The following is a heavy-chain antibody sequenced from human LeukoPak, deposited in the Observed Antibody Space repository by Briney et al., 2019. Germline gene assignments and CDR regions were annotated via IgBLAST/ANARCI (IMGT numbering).Heavy chain of an antibody. Sequence: SQTLSLTCTVSGGSISSGDYYWSWLRQPPGKGLEWIGYIYYSGSTYYNPSLKSRVTISVDTSKNQFSLKLRSVTAADTAVYYCARAGLDCSGGSCSLPSFLGLWGRGTLVTVSS. CDR2: IYYSGST. D-gene: IGHD2-15*01. CDR1: GGSISSGDYY. V-gene: IGHV4-30-4*01. CDR3: ARAGLDCSGGSCSLPSFLGL. J-gene: IGHJ2*01.